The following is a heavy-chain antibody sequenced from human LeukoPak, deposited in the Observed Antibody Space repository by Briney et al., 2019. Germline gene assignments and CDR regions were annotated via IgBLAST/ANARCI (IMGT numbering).Heavy chain of an antibody. CDR1: GYTFTSYD. D-gene: IGHD5-24*01. Sequence: ASVKVSCKASGYTFTSYDINWVRQATGQGLEWMGGIIPIFGTANYAQKFQGRVTITADKSTSTAYMELSSLRSEDTAVYYCARGEGRRWLQPGAYFDYWGQGTLVTVSS. CDR2: IIPIFGTA. V-gene: IGHV1-69*06. J-gene: IGHJ4*02. CDR3: ARGEGRRWLQPGAYFDY.